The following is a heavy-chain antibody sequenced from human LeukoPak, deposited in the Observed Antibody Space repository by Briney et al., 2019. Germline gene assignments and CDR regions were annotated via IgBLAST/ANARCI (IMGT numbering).Heavy chain of an antibody. CDR3: AKGAWDY. J-gene: IGHJ4*02. CDR2: ISYDGSNK. V-gene: IGHV3-30*18. CDR1: GFTFSSYG. Sequence: GGSLRLSCAASGFTFSSYGMHWVRQAPGKGLEWVAVISYDGSNKYYADSVKGRFTISRDSSKNTLYLQMNSLRAEDTAVYYCAKGAWDYWGQGTLVTVSS.